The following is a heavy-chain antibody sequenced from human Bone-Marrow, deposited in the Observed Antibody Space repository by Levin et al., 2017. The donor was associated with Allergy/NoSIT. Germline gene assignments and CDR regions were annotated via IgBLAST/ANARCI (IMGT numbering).Heavy chain of an antibody. CDR3: AKGDLRYYTSGSPPDD. CDR1: GYTFTDYY. J-gene: IGHJ4*02. CDR2: IHPNSGGA. V-gene: IGHV1-2*06. Sequence: ASVKVSCKASGYTFTDYYIHWVRQAPGQGLEWIGRIHPNSGGANYGQTFHGRVTVTRDTSISTAYMELSSLTSDDTAIYYCAKGDLRYYTSGSPPDDWGQGTRVTVSS. D-gene: IGHD3-10*01.